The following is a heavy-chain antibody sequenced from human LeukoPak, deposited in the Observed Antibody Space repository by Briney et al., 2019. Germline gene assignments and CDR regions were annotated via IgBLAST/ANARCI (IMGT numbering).Heavy chain of an antibody. CDR1: GFSFSSYG. J-gene: IGHJ4*02. CDR2: IRSDGSNK. D-gene: IGHD6-19*01. CDR3: ARDGPSSGWYGTHYFDY. Sequence: HPGGSLRLSCAGSGFSFSSYGMHWVRQAPGKGLEWMAFIRSDGSNKYYADSVKGRFTISRDNSKNTLYLQMNSLRAEDTAVYYCARDGPSSGWYGTHYFDYWGQGTLVTVSS. V-gene: IGHV3-30*02.